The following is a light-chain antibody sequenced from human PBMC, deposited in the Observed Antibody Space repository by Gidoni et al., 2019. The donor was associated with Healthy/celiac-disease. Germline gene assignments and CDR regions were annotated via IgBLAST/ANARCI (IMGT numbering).Light chain of an antibody. CDR3: QQYYSYPRT. Sequence: IRMTQSPSSLSASTRDRVTITYRASQDISSYLAWYQQKPGKAPKLLIYAASTLQSGVPSRFSGSGSGTDFTLTISCLQSEDFATYYCQQYYSYPRTFGQGTKVEIK. CDR2: AAS. V-gene: IGKV1-8*01. CDR1: QDISSY. J-gene: IGKJ1*01.